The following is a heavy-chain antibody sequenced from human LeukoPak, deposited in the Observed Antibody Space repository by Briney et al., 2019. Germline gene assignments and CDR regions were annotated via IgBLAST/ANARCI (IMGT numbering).Heavy chain of an antibody. D-gene: IGHD5-24*01. V-gene: IGHV3-21*04. CDR1: GFAFNTYS. CDR3: AKSGYNRFDY. CDR2: IFSSSTYI. J-gene: IGHJ4*02. Sequence: GGSLRLSCTASGFAFNTYSMNWVRQAPGKGLEWVSFIFSSSTYIYYTDSVKGRFTISRDNSKSTLYLQINSLRAEDTAVYYCAKSGYNRFDYWGQGTLVTVSS.